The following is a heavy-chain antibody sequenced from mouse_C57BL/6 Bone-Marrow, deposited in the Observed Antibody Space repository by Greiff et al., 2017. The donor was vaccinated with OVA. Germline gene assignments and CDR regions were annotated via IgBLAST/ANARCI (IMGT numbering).Heavy chain of an antibody. D-gene: IGHD1-1*01. Sequence: QVQLQQSGAELVRPGASVKMSCKASGYTFTSYNMHWVKQTPRQGLEWIGAIYPGNGDTSYNQKFKGKATLTVDKSSSTAYMQLSSLTSEASAVYFCARSPRLLRYRYFDVWGTGTTVTVSS. CDR2: IYPGNGDT. J-gene: IGHJ1*03. CDR3: ARSPRLLRYRYFDV. CDR1: GYTFTSYN. V-gene: IGHV1-12*01.